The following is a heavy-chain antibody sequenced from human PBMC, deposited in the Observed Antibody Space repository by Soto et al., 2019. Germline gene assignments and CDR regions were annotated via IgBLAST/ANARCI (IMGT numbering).Heavy chain of an antibody. V-gene: IGHV3-23*01. J-gene: IGHJ3*02. D-gene: IGHD7-27*01. CDR1: GFTFSSYA. Sequence: GESLKISCAASGFTFSSYAMSWVRQAPGKGLEWVSAISGSGGSTYYADSVKGRFTISRDNSKNTLYLQMNSLRAEDTAVYYCARLTGDDAFDIWGQGTMVTVSS. CDR2: ISGSGGST. CDR3: ARLTGDDAFDI.